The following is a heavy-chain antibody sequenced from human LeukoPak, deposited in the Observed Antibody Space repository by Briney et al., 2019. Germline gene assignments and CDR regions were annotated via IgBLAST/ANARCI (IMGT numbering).Heavy chain of an antibody. Sequence: GGSLRLSCAASGFTFSSYAMTWVRQAPGKGLEWVSALSGSGNTVYYANSVKSRFTISRDNSKNSLSLQMNSLRAEDTAVYYCARGEEYFDYWGQGTLVTVSS. V-gene: IGHV3-23*01. CDR2: LSGSGNTV. J-gene: IGHJ4*02. CDR1: GFTFSSYA. CDR3: ARGEEYFDY.